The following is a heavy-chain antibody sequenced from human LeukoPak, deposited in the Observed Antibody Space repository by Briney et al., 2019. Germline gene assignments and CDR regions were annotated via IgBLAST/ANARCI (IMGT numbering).Heavy chain of an antibody. V-gene: IGHV3-7*01. CDR1: GFTFTDYW. Sequence: PGGSLRLSCTTSGFTFTDYWMTWVRQAPGKGLEWVANIKQDGSEKYYVDSVKGRFTISRDNAKNSLYLQMNSLRAEDTAVYYCAKEYSSLFDSWGQGTLVTVSS. J-gene: IGHJ4*02. CDR2: IKQDGSEK. CDR3: AKEYSSLFDS. D-gene: IGHD6-13*01.